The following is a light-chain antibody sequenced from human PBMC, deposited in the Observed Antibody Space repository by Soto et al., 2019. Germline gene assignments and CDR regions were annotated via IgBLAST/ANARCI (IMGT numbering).Light chain of an antibody. CDR3: LQDHDDSWT. V-gene: IGKV1D-8*03. CDR2: AAS. Sequence: VIWMTQSPSLLSASTGDRVTISGRMSQGISSYLAWYQQKPGKAPTLLIYAASNLQSGVPSRFRGSRSGTEFTLTVSSLQPEDFATYYCLQDHDDSWTFGQGTKVDIK. CDR1: QGISSY. J-gene: IGKJ1*01.